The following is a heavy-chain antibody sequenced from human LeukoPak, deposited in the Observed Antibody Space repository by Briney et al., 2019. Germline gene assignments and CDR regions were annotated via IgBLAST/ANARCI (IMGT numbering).Heavy chain of an antibody. J-gene: IGHJ5*02. CDR1: GITFSTAW. Sequence: PGGSLRLSCAASGITFSTAWMSWFRQAPGMGLEWVGRIKSKIGGATADYAAPVKDRFTISRDDSKNTLYLQMNSLKTEDTAVYYCATDRAWFDPWGQGTLVTVSS. V-gene: IGHV3-15*01. D-gene: IGHD3-10*01. CDR3: ATDRAWFDP. CDR2: IKSKIGGATA.